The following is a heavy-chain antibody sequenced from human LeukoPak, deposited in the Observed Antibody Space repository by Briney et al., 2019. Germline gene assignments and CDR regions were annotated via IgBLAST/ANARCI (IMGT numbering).Heavy chain of an antibody. V-gene: IGHV4-61*01. CDR2: IYYSGTT. CDR1: GGSVSSTSYY. D-gene: IGHD2-15*01. Sequence: SETLSLTCTVSGGSVSSTSYYWSWIRQPPGKGLEWIGYIYYSGTTNYNPSLKSRVTVSVDTSQNQFYLKLTSVTAADTPGYYCATSRGYCSGGRCYSGWYFDLWGRGTLVTVSS. J-gene: IGHJ2*01. CDR3: ATSRGYCSGGRCYSGWYFDL.